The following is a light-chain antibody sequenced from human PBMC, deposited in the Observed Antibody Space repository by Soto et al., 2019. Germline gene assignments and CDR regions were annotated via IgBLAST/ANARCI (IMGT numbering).Light chain of an antibody. V-gene: IGKV3D-20*01. J-gene: IGKJ1*01. CDR1: QSVSSSS. CDR2: DAS. Sequence: EIVLTQSPATLSLSPGERATLSCGASQSVSSSSLAWYQQKPGLAPRLLIYDASSRATGIPDRFSGSGSGTDFTLTISRLEPEDFAVYYCQQYHSSPRTFGQGTKVEIK. CDR3: QQYHSSPRT.